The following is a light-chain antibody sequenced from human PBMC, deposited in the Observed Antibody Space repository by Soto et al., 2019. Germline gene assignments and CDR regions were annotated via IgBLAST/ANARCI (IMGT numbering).Light chain of an antibody. Sequence: EIVMTQSPATLSVSPGGRATLSCRASQSISDTLAWYQQKPGQAPRLLIHGASTRAPGFPARFSGSGSGTDFTLTINRLEPEDFAVYYCQQYNNWPPFGQGTKVDVK. CDR2: GAS. CDR3: QQYNNWPP. J-gene: IGKJ1*01. CDR1: QSISDT. V-gene: IGKV3-15*01.